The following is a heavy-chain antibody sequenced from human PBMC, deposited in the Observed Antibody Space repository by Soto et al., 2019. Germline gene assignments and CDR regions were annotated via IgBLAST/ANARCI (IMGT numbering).Heavy chain of an antibody. V-gene: IGHV3-23*01. D-gene: IGHD7-27*01. Sequence: EVQLLESGGGLVQPGGSLRLSCAASGITFSNYAMTWVRQAPGKGLEWVSVISDSGSFTFYEDSVKGRFPTSRDNSGGTLYLQMSSLRAQDTAIYCCARRPLNWGRWYFEIWGCGPLVPVSS. CDR2: ISDSGSFT. CDR3: ARRPLNWGRWYFEI. CDR1: GITFSNYA. J-gene: IGHJ2*01.